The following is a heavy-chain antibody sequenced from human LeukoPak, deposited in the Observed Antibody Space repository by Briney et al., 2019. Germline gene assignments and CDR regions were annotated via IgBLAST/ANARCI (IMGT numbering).Heavy chain of an antibody. CDR3: ARVRRGKPYYYYYMDV. D-gene: IGHD4-23*01. Sequence: GGSLRLSCAASGFTFSSYWMSWVRQAPGKGLEWVANIKQDGSEKYYVDSVKGRFTISRDNAKNSLYLQMNSLRAEDTAVYYCARVRRGKPYYYYYMDVWGKGTTVTVSS. J-gene: IGHJ6*03. CDR1: GFTFSSYW. CDR2: IKQDGSEK. V-gene: IGHV3-7*01.